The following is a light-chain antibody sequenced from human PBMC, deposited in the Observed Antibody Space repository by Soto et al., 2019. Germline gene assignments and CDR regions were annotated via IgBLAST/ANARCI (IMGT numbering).Light chain of an antibody. CDR3: QQYNTDRYT. V-gene: IGKV1-5*03. Sequence: DIQMTQSPSTLSASVGDRVTITCRASQTIDSWLAWYQQRPGKPPNLLIYKASTLASGVPSRFSGSGSGTEFTLTISGLQPDDFATYYCQQYNTDRYTFGQGTKVDIK. CDR1: QTIDSW. J-gene: IGKJ2*01. CDR2: KAS.